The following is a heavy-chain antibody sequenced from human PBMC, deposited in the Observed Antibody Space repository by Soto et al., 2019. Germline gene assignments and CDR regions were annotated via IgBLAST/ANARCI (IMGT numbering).Heavy chain of an antibody. CDR1: GLSFSGYY. CDR3: ARRLYYDSSGFEGGGMDV. V-gene: IGHV4-34*01. CDR2: INHSGST. Sequence: SETLSLTCAVYGLSFSGYYWSWIRQPPGKGLEWIGEINHSGSTYYNPSLKSRVTISVDTSKNQFSLKLSSVTAADTAVYYCARRLYYDSSGFEGGGMDVWGQGTTVTVSS. J-gene: IGHJ6*02. D-gene: IGHD3-22*01.